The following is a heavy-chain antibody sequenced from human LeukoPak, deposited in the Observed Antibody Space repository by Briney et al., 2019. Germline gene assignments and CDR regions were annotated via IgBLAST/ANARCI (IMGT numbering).Heavy chain of an antibody. CDR2: IIPIFGTA. CDR1: GGTFSSYA. Sequence: SVKVSCKASGGTFSSYAISWVRQAPGQGLEWMGGIIPIFGTANYAQKFQGRVTITADKSTSTAYMELSSLRSEDTAVYYCAREEGKYSGSCDIWGQGTMVTVSS. V-gene: IGHV1-69*06. J-gene: IGHJ3*02. D-gene: IGHD1-26*01. CDR3: AREEGKYSGSCDI.